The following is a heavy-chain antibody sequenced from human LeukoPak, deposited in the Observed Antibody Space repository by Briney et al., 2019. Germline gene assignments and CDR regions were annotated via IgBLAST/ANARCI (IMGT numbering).Heavy chain of an antibody. Sequence: AETLSLTCTVSGGSISSYYWSWIRRPPGKGLEWIGYIYYSGSTNYHPSLKSRVTISVDTSKNQFSLKLSSVTAADTAVYYCARDLATYDAFGIWGQGTMVTVSS. CDR3: ARDLATYDAFGI. V-gene: IGHV4-59*01. CDR1: GGSISSYY. CDR2: IYYSGST. J-gene: IGHJ3*02.